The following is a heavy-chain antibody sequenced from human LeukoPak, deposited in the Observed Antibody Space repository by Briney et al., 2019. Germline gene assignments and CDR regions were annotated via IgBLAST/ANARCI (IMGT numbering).Heavy chain of an antibody. Sequence: PGGSLRLSCAASGFTFSSYEMNWVRQAPGKGLAWVSYISSSATTIYYADSVKDRFTISRDNAKNSLYLQMNSLRAEDTAVYYCASHQYYYDSSGYYDRLFDYWGQGTLVTVSS. CDR1: GFTFSSYE. D-gene: IGHD3-22*01. CDR3: ASHQYYYDSSGYYDRLFDY. CDR2: ISSSATTI. V-gene: IGHV3-48*03. J-gene: IGHJ4*02.